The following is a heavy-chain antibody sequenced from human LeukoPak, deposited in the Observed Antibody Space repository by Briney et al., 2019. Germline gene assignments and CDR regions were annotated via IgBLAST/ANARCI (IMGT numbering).Heavy chain of an antibody. Sequence: GGSLRLSCAASGFTFSSYSMNWVRQAPGKGLEGVSSISSSSSDIYYADSVKGRFTISRDNAKNSLYLQMNSLRAEDTAVYYCARDGLDTAMVTFAAFDIWGQGTMVTVSS. CDR1: GFTFSSYS. CDR3: ARDGLDTAMVTFAAFDI. D-gene: IGHD5-18*01. V-gene: IGHV3-21*01. CDR2: ISSSSSDI. J-gene: IGHJ3*02.